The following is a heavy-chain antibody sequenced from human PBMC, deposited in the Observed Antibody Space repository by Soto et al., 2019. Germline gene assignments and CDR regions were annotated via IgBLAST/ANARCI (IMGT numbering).Heavy chain of an antibody. V-gene: IGHV4-39*01. CDR1: GGSISIGHYY. Sequence: QLQLQESGPRLVKPSETLSLSCTVSGGSISIGHYYWGWIRQPPGKGLEWIGNIYHSGSTYYNPSLKSRLTISVDTPKNQFSLNLSSVTAADTAMYYCVRFEYGANWFDPWGQGTLVTVSS. CDR2: IYHSGST. CDR3: VRFEYGANWFDP. D-gene: IGHD4-17*01. J-gene: IGHJ5*02.